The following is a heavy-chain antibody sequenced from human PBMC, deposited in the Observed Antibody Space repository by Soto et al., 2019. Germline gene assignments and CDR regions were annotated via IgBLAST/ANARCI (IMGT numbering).Heavy chain of an antibody. V-gene: IGHV4-39*01. CDR2: IYYSGRT. J-gene: IGHJ4*02. Sequence: QLQLQESGPGLVKPSETLSLTCTVSGGSISSSSYYWGWIRQPPGKVLEWIGSIYYSGRTYYNPSLKSRVTISVDTSKNQFSLKLSSVTAADTAVYYCASLGHDYSTKLYDSWGQGTLVTVSS. CDR3: ASLGHDYSTKLYDS. D-gene: IGHD4-4*01. CDR1: GGSISSSSYY.